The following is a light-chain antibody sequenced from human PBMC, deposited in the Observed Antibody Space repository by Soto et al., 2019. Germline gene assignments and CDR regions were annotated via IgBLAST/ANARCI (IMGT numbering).Light chain of an antibody. CDR2: DVS. CDR1: NSDVGYYNY. CDR3: CSYAGSYSYV. Sequence: QSVLTQPRSVSGSPGQSVTISCTGTNSDVGYYNYVSWYQQHPGKAPKLIIYDVSRRPSGVPDRFSGSKSGNTASLTISGLQAEDEADYYCCSYAGSYSYVFGTATKLTVL. V-gene: IGLV2-11*01. J-gene: IGLJ1*01.